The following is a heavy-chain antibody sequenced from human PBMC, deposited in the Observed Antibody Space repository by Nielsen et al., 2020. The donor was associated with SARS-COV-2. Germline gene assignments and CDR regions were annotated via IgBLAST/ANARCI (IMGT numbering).Heavy chain of an antibody. V-gene: IGHV3-23*01. CDR3: AKYLRSDYRSWPFDI. D-gene: IGHD4-11*01. CDR1: GFTFNIYA. CDR2: VSSSGGST. J-gene: IGHJ3*02. Sequence: GESLKISCAASGFTFNIYAMAWVRRAPGRGLQWVTGVSSSGGSTYYTDSVKGRFTISRDNPKNTLYPQMNSLRTEDTAAYYCAKYLRSDYRSWPFDIWGQGTMVTVSS.